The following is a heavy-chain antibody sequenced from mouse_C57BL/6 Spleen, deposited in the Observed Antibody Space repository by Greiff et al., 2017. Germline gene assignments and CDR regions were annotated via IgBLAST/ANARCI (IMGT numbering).Heavy chain of an antibody. Sequence: EVKLVESGGGLVKPGGSLKLSCAASGFTFSSYAMSWVRQTPEKRLEWVATISDGGSYTYYPDNVKGRFTISRDNAKNNLYLQMSHLKSEDTAMYYCARDQGFPYYAMDYWGQGTSVTVSS. D-gene: IGHD3-2*02. CDR1: GFTFSSYA. CDR3: ARDQGFPYYAMDY. J-gene: IGHJ4*01. CDR2: ISDGGSYT. V-gene: IGHV5-4*01.